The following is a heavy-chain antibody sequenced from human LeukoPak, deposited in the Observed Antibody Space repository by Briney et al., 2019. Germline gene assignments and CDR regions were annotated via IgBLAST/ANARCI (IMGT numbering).Heavy chain of an antibody. CDR3: ARGGQQLYFDY. CDR1: GYTFTSYG. CDR2: IITYNGNT. J-gene: IGHJ4*02. D-gene: IGHD6-13*01. Sequence: GASAKVSCKASGYTFTSYGISWVRQAPGQGLEWMGWIITYNGNTNYAQKFQGRVTMTTDTSTSTAYMELRSLRSDDTAVYYCARGGQQLYFDYWGQGTLVTVSS. V-gene: IGHV1-18*01.